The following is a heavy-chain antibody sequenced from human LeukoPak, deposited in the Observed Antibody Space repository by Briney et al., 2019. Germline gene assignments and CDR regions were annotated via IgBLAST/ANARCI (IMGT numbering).Heavy chain of an antibody. D-gene: IGHD6-19*01. CDR3: ARGRDGSAWEPFDY. CDR1: GXSINSYY. Sequence: TSETLSLTCTVSGXSINSYYGSWIRQPPGKGLEWIGYIYYSGSTNYNPSLKSRVTISVDASRNQFSLKLSSVTAADTAIYYCARGRDGSAWEPFDYWGQGTLVTVSS. V-gene: IGHV4-59*01. CDR2: IYYSGST. J-gene: IGHJ4*02.